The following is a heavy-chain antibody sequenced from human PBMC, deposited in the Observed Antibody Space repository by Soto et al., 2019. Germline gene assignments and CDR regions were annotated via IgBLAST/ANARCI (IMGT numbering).Heavy chain of an antibody. J-gene: IGHJ4*02. CDR1: GYTFNDFG. D-gene: IGHD2-15*01. CDR2: IYSKAGKM. Sequence: QVHLLQSGAEVQKPGASVKVSCKTSGYTFNDFGITWVRQAPGLGLEWLGWIYSKAGKMNFAPKFQNRVIMTTDTSTSTAFMELTSLTFDASAIYFCARDIACDIDYWGQGTLVTVS. CDR3: ARDIACDIDY. V-gene: IGHV1-18*01.